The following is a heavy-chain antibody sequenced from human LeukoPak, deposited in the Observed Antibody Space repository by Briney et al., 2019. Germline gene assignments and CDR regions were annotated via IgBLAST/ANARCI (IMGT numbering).Heavy chain of an antibody. CDR1: GFTFSDYY. Sequence: GGSLRLSCAPSGFTFSDYYMGWIRHAPGKGLGWVSIISLGNGKNIYYADSVKGRFTISRDNAKNSLYLQMNSLRVEDTAVYYCAKDITELGLFFDYWGQGTLVTVSS. D-gene: IGHD1-14*01. V-gene: IGHV3-11*01. CDR3: AKDITELGLFFDY. CDR2: ISLGNGKNI. J-gene: IGHJ4*02.